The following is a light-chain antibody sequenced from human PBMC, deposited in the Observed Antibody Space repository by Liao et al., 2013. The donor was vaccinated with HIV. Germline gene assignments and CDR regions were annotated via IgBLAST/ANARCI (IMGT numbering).Light chain of an antibody. CDR2: QDH. CDR1: KLGHKY. CDR3: QAWDSDTAL. J-gene: IGLJ2*01. Sequence: SYELTQPPSVSVSPGQSANITCSGDKLGHKYAFWYQQRPGQSPVVVIYQDHKRPSGIPERFSGSNSGNTATLTISGTQAMDEADYYCQAWDSDTALFGGGTKLTVL. V-gene: IGLV3-1*01.